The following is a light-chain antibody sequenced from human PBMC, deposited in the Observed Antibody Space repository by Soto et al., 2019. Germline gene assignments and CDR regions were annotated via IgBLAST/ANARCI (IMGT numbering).Light chain of an antibody. V-gene: IGKV1-13*02. CDR3: QQFNSYPFT. CDR1: QGISSA. CDR2: DAS. J-gene: IGKJ3*01. Sequence: AIQLTQSPSSLSASVGDRVTITCRASQGISSALAWYQQKPGKAPKLLIYDASSLESGVPSRFSGSGSGTDFTLTISSLQHDDFATYYCQQFNSYPFTFGPGTKVDIK.